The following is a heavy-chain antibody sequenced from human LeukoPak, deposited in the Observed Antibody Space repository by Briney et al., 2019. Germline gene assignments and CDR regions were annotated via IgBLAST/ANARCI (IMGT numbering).Heavy chain of an antibody. CDR2: ISSSGSTI. V-gene: IGHV3-48*04. CDR1: GFTFTSYA. Sequence: GGSLRLSCAASGFTFTSYAMNWVRQAPGKGLEWVSYISSSGSTISYADSVKGRFTISRDNAKNSLYLQMNSLRSEDTAVYYCAKTRCGGDCYSDAFDIWGQGTMVTVSS. D-gene: IGHD2-21*01. J-gene: IGHJ3*02. CDR3: AKTRCGGDCYSDAFDI.